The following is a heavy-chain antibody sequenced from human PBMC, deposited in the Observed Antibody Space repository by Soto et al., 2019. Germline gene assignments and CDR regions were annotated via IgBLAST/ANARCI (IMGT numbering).Heavy chain of an antibody. V-gene: IGHV4-59*01. J-gene: IGHJ4*02. CDR2: IYYSGST. CDR3: ARAVLPATAPFDY. Sequence: QVQLQESGPRLVKPSETLSLTCIVSGGSISSYYWSWIRQPPGKGLEWIGYIYYSGSTNYNPSLQSRVTISVDTSKTQFSLKLSSVTAADTAVYYCARAVLPATAPFDYWGQGTLVTVSS. D-gene: IGHD2-2*01. CDR1: GGSISSYY.